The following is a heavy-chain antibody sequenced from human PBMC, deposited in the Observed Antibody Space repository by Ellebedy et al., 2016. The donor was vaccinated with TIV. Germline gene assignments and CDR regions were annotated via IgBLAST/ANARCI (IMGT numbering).Heavy chain of an antibody. CDR1: GFTVSSNY. CDR2: IYSGGST. D-gene: IGHD4-17*01. Sequence: GGSLRLSCAASGFTVSSNYMSWVRQAPGKGLEWVSVIYSGGSTYYADSVKGRFTISRDNSKNTLYLQMNSLRAEDTAVYYCARGDYGEMVSLFDYWGQGTLVTVSS. J-gene: IGHJ4*02. V-gene: IGHV3-66*01. CDR3: ARGDYGEMVSLFDY.